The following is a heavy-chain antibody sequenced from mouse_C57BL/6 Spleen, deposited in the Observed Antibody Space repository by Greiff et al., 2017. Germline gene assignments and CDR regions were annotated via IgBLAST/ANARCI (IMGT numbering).Heavy chain of an antibody. CDR2: IDPNSGGT. V-gene: IGHV1-72*01. CDR1: GYTFTSYW. Sequence: QVQLKEPGAELVKPGASVKLSCKASGYTFTSYWMHWVKQRPGRGLEWIGRIDPNSGGTKYNEKFKSKATLTVDKPSSTAYMQLSSLTSEDSAVYYCAYGSKDYAMDYWGQGTSVTVSS. D-gene: IGHD1-1*01. J-gene: IGHJ4*01. CDR3: AYGSKDYAMDY.